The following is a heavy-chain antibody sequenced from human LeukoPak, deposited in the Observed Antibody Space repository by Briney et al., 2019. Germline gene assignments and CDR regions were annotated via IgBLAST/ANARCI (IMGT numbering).Heavy chain of an antibody. CDR1: GFPFSSYS. J-gene: IGHJ4*02. CDR2: ISSSSSYI. CDR3: ARDIGVVTAIGDY. D-gene: IGHD2-21*02. V-gene: IGHV3-21*01. Sequence: GGSLRLSCAASGFPFSSYSMNWARQASGKGLEWVSSISSSSSYIYYADSVKGRFTISRNNAKNSLYLQMNSLRAEDTAVYYCARDIGVVTAIGDYWGQGTLVTVSS.